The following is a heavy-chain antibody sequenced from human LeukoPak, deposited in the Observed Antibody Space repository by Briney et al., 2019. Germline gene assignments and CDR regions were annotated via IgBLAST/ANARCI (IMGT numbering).Heavy chain of an antibody. CDR2: IWYDGSNK. J-gene: IGHJ4*02. V-gene: IGHV3-33*01. D-gene: IGHD1-14*01. Sequence: GGSLRLSCAASGFTFSSYGMHWVRQAPGKGLEWVAVIWYDGSNKYYADSVKGRFTISRDNSKNTLYLQMNSLRAEDTAVYYCARDRGRIPPYYFDYWGQGTLVTVSS. CDR1: GFTFSSYG. CDR3: ARDRGRIPPYYFDY.